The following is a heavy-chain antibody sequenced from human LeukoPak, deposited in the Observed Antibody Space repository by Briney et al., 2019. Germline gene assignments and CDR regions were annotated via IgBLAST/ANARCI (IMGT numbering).Heavy chain of an antibody. V-gene: IGHV1-58*01. J-gene: IGHJ3*02. CDR1: GFTFTTSA. Sequence: SVTVSCKASGFTFTTSAVQWVRQARGQRLEWIGRIVVGSGDTDHAQKFQGRLTITRDISTSTAYMELSSLTSDDTAVYYCAAVPNANAWYWDDAFDIWGQGTMVTVSS. CDR3: AAVPNANAWYWDDAFDI. D-gene: IGHD2-8*02. CDR2: IVVGSGDT.